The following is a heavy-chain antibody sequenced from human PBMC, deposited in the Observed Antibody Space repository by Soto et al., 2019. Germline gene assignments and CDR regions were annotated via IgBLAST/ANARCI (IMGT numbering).Heavy chain of an antibody. D-gene: IGHD7-27*01. Sequence: VQLLESGGDLVQPGGSLRLSCVASGFILNNYAMSWVRQAPGKGLEWVSTIGGTDGDSDGVPWYEDSVKGRFTISRDSSATILFLHMDNLRAEESALYYWVKRGRNWGAFDFWGQGTTVVVSS. J-gene: IGHJ3*01. CDR2: IGGTDGDSDGVP. V-gene: IGHV3-23*01. CDR3: VKRGRNWGAFDF. CDR1: GFILNNYA.